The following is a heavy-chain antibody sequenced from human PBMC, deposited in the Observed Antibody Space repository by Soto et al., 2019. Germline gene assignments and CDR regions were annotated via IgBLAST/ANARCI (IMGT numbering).Heavy chain of an antibody. CDR2: IYSGGST. D-gene: IGHD5-12*01. CDR1: GFTVSSNY. CDR3: ARPRWLRRKYYYYYYMDV. Sequence: PGGSLRLSCAASGFTVSSNYMSWVRQAPGKGLEWVSVIYSGGSTYYADSVKGRFTISRDNSKNTLYLQMNSLRAEDTAVYYCARPRWLRRKYYYYYYMDVWGKGTTVTVSS. J-gene: IGHJ6*03. V-gene: IGHV3-66*04.